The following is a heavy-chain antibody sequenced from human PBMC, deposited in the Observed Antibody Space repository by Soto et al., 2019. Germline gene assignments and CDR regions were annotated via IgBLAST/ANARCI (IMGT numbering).Heavy chain of an antibody. V-gene: IGHV4-59*12. Sequence: SETLSLTCSVSGDSISSYYGSWIRQPPGKGLEWIGNIYYSGSTNYNPSFKSRVTISVDTSKNQFSLKLTSVTAADTAVYYCARAYYYYGMDVWGQGTTVTVSS. CDR1: GDSISSYY. CDR2: IYYSGST. CDR3: ARAYYYYGMDV. J-gene: IGHJ6*02.